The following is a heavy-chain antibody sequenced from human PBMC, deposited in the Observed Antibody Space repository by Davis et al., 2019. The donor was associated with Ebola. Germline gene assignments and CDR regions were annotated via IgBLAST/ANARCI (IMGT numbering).Heavy chain of an antibody. J-gene: IGHJ4*02. CDR2: IKQDGSEK. Sequence: GESLKIPCAAPGFTFSSYWMSWVRQAPGKGLEWVANIKQDGSEKYYVDSVKGRFTISRDNAKNSLYLQMNSLRAEDTAVYYCAREWAIFGVVIDYWGQGTLVIVSS. CDR1: GFTFSSYW. CDR3: AREWAIFGVVIDY. V-gene: IGHV3-7*01. D-gene: IGHD3-3*01.